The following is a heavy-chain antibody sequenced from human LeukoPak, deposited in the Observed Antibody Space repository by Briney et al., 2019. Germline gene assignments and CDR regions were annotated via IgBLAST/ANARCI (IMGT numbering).Heavy chain of an antibody. Sequence: ASVKVSCKASGYTFTGYYMHWVRQAPGQGLEWMGWNNPDSGDTKYEQKFQGRVTMTRDTSINTAHMELSRLRSDDTAVYYCVRSIFSSFDPWGLGTLVTVSS. CDR2: NNPDSGDT. CDR3: VRSIFSSFDP. J-gene: IGHJ5*02. V-gene: IGHV1-2*02. D-gene: IGHD2-21*01. CDR1: GYTFTGYY.